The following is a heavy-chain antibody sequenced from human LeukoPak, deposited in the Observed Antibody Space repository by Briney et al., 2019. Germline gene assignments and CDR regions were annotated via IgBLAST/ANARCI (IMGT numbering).Heavy chain of an antibody. CDR2: IYYSGST. Sequence: SETLSLTCTVSGGSISSGDYYWSWIRQPQGKGLEWVGYIYYSGSTYYNPSLKSRVTISVDTSKNQFSLKLSSVTAADTAVYYCARGRSGYYDSSGYYYYGGFDYWGQGTLVTVSS. J-gene: IGHJ4*02. CDR1: GGSISSGDYY. CDR3: ARGRSGYYDSSGYYYYGGFDY. V-gene: IGHV4-30-4*08. D-gene: IGHD3-22*01.